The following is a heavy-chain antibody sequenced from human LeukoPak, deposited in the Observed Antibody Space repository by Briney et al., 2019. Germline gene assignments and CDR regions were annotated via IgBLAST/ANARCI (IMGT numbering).Heavy chain of an antibody. CDR2: IWYDGSNK. CDR1: GFTFSSYG. CDR3: ARGAGFGEPTYYFAY. V-gene: IGHV3-33*01. D-gene: IGHD3-10*01. J-gene: IGHJ4*02. Sequence: GGSLRLSCAASGFTFSSYGMHWVRQAPGKGLEWVAVIWYDGSNKYYADSVKGRFTISRDNSKNTLYLQMNSLRAEDTAVYCCARGAGFGEPTYYFAYWGQGTLVTVSS.